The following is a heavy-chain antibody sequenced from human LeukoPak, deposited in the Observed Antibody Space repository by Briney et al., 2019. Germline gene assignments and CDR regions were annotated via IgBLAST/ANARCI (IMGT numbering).Heavy chain of an antibody. Sequence: PSETLSLTCAVSGGSISSSNWWSWVRQPPGKGLEWIGEIYHSGSTNYNPSLKSRVTISVDKSKNQFSLKLSSVTAADTAVYYCARGGSDILTGSFDYWGQGTLVTASS. CDR3: ARGGSDILTGSFDY. D-gene: IGHD3-9*01. J-gene: IGHJ4*02. CDR1: GGSISSSNW. CDR2: IYHSGST. V-gene: IGHV4-4*02.